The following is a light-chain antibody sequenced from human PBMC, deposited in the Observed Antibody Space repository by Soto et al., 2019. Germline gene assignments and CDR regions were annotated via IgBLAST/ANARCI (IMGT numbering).Light chain of an antibody. CDR1: NNDVGGSNL. CDR2: EVS. CDR3: SSYTSRSTQV. V-gene: IGLV2-14*01. J-gene: IGLJ2*01. Sequence: QSVLTQPASVSGSPGQSITISCTGTNNDVGGSNLVSWYQQHPGEAPTLIIYEVSNRPSGVSNRFSGSKSDNTASLTISGLQAEDEGDYYCSSYTSRSTQVFGGGTKVTVL.